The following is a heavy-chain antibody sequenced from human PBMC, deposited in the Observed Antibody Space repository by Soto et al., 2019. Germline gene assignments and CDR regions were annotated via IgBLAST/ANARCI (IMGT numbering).Heavy chain of an antibody. CDR2: ISGSGGST. Sequence: GGSLRLSCAASGFTFSSYAMSWVRQAPGKGLEWVSAISGSGGSTYYADSVKGRFTISRDNSKNTLYLQMNSLRAEDTAVYYCARELEDYDSSGYYLNWGQGTLVTSPQ. V-gene: IGHV3-23*01. J-gene: IGHJ4*02. CDR3: ARELEDYDSSGYYLN. D-gene: IGHD3-22*01. CDR1: GFTFSSYA.